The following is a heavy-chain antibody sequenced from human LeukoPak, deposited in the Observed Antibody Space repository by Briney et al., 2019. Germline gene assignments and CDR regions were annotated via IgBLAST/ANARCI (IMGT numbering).Heavy chain of an antibody. J-gene: IGHJ6*02. CDR3: ARDKVVVVPAAPKRSYYYYGMDV. CDR1: GFTVSSNY. CDR2: IYSGGST. V-gene: IGHV3-53*01. Sequence: PGGSLRLSCAASGFTVSSNYMSWVRQAPGKGLEWVSVIYSGGSTYYADSVKGRFTISRDNSKNTLYLQMNSLRAEDTAVYYCARDKVVVVPAAPKRSYYYYGMDVWGQGTTVTVSS. D-gene: IGHD2-2*01.